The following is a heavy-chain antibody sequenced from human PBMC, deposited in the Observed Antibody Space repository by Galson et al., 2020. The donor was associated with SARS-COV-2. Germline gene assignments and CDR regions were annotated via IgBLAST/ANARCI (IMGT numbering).Heavy chain of an antibody. V-gene: IGHV1-2*02. CDR3: VRGLSGDWTYYYFYGMDV. J-gene: IGHJ6*02. CDR2: INPTTGSP. D-gene: IGHD2-21*02. CDR1: GYRFTDYY. Sequence: SVNVSCKASGYRFTDYYMHWVRQTPAQGLAYMGWINPTTGSPRYEQKSQDRVTMTSDMSITTAFLKLSGLRFDDTAVYYCVRGLSGDWTYYYFYGMDVWGQGTTVTVSS.